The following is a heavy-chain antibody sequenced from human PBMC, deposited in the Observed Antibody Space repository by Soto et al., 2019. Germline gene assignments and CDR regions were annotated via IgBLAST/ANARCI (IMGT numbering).Heavy chain of an antibody. D-gene: IGHD3-16*01. V-gene: IGHV1-18*04. CDR3: AREYVGLGTSGGVIALGYYYGIDV. CDR2: ISAYNGNT. J-gene: IGHJ6*02. CDR1: GYTFTSYG. Sequence: ASVKVSCKASGYTFTSYGISWVRQAPGQGLEWMGWISAYNGNTNYAQKLQGRVTMTTDTSTSTAYMELRSLRSDDTAVYYCAREYVGLGTSGGVIALGYYYGIDVWGQGTTVTVYS.